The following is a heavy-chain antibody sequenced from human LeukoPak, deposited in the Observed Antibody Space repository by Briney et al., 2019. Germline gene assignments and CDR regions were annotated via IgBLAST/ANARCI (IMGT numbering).Heavy chain of an antibody. CDR3: ARRRGGVPAAISYFDY. Sequence: SETLSLTCTVPGGSISSGGYYWSWIRQHPGKGLEWIGYIYYSGSTYYNPSLKSRVTISVDTSKNQFSLKLSSVTAADTAVYYCARRRGGVPAAISYFDYWGQGTLVTVSS. J-gene: IGHJ4*02. D-gene: IGHD2-2*01. CDR2: IYYSGST. CDR1: GGSISSGGYY. V-gene: IGHV4-31*03.